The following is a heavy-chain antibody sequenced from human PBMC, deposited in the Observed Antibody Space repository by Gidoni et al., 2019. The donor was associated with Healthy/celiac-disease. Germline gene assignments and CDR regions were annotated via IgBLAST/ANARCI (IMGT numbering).Heavy chain of an antibody. V-gene: IGHV3-74*01. CDR3: ARRSDGYNHEYFQH. J-gene: IGHJ1*01. CDR1: GFTFSSYW. CDR2: INSDGSST. Sequence: EVQLVESGGGLVQPGGSLRLSCAASGFTFSSYWMHWVRQAPGKGLVWVSRINSDGSSTSYADSVKGRFTISRDNAKNTLYLQMNSLRAEDTAVYYCARRSDGYNHEYFQHWGQGTLVTVSS. D-gene: IGHD5-12*01.